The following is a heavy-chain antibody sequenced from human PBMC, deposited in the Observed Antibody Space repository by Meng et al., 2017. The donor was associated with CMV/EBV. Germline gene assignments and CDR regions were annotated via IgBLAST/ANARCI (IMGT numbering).Heavy chain of an antibody. V-gene: IGHV3-30*02. CDR2: IRYDGSNK. J-gene: IGHJ6*02. CDR1: GFTFSSYG. D-gene: IGHD3-3*01. CDR3: AKDVRSVLRFLEWNTLNNYYYGMDV. Sequence: GESLKISCAASGFTFSSYGMHWVRQAPGKGLEGVAFIRYDGSNKYDADSVKGRFPISRDNSKNTLYLQMNSLRAEDTAVYYCAKDVRSVLRFLEWNTLNNYYYGMDVWGQGTTVTVSS.